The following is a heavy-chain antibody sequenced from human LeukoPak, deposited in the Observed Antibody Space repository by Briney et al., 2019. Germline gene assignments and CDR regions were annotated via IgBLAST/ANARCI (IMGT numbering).Heavy chain of an antibody. D-gene: IGHD6-19*01. J-gene: IGHJ4*02. CDR2: ISSGSTI. CDR1: GFTFSSYE. CDR3: ARESIAVAGAPFDY. Sequence: GGSLRLSCAASGFTFSSYEMNWVRQAPGKGLGWVSYISSGSTIYDADSVKGRFTISRDNDKNSLYLQMNSLRAEDTAVYYCARESIAVAGAPFDYWGQGTLVTVSS. V-gene: IGHV3-48*03.